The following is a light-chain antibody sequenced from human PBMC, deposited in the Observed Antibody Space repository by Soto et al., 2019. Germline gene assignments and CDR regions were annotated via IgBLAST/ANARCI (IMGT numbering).Light chain of an antibody. CDR1: QSISTY. J-gene: IGKJ1*01. CDR2: KAS. CDR3: QQYNTHSRA. V-gene: IGKV1-5*03. Sequence: DIQMTQSPSTLSASVGDRVTITCRASQSISTYLAWYQQKPGKAPKLLIYKASSLESGVPSRFSGSGSGTEFTLTISSLQPDDFATYYCQQYNTHSRAFGQGTKVEIK.